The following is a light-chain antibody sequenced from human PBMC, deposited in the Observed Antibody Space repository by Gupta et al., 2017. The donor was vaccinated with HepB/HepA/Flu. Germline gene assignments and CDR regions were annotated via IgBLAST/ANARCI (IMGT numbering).Light chain of an antibody. Sequence: DSVMTLSPPSLPVTPGEPASTSCTTSQCLQHSNGYNYLDWYLQKPGQSPQLLIYLGSTRASGVPDRFSGSGSGTDFTLKISRVEAEDVGVYYCIQALQTPVTFGPGTKVDIK. CDR2: LGS. V-gene: IGKV2-28*01. J-gene: IGKJ3*01. CDR3: IQALQTPVT. CDR1: QCLQHSNGYNY.